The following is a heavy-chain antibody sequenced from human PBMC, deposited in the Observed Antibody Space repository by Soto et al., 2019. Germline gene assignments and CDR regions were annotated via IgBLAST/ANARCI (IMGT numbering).Heavy chain of an antibody. J-gene: IGHJ4*02. Sequence: GGSLRLSCEASGFSFSSFAMNWVRQAPGKGLEWVSAIGDSGASTYYADSVKGRFTISRDNSKNTLYLQMNSLRAEDTAVYYCARDLGYDSSGYYEGPLDYWGQGTLVTVSS. CDR2: IGDSGAST. D-gene: IGHD3-22*01. V-gene: IGHV3-23*01. CDR3: ARDLGYDSSGYYEGPLDY. CDR1: GFSFSSFA.